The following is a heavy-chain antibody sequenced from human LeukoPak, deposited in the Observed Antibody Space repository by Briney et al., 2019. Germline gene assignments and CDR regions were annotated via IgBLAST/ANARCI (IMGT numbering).Heavy chain of an antibody. J-gene: IGHJ4*02. CDR3: AREGMATTVDY. Sequence: PGGSLRLSCAASGFTFSNAWMNWVRQAPGKGLEGVSYISSSGSTIYYADSVKGRFTISRDNAKNSLYLQMNSLRAEDTAVYYCAREGMATTVDYWGQGTLVTVSS. CDR2: ISSSGSTI. V-gene: IGHV3-48*04. D-gene: IGHD5-24*01. CDR1: GFTFSNAW.